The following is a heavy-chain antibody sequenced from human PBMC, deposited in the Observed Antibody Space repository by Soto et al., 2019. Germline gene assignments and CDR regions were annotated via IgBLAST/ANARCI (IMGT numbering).Heavy chain of an antibody. CDR2: IHSSGNA. CDR3: ARVGPYDSQSYIFRYDRYDP. D-gene: IGHD3-10*01. Sequence: GGSLRLSCVASGLTVSSNHINWVRQPPGKGLEWVSIIHSSGNAYHADSVKGRFTISRDSARNTVYLQMNGLRVDDTAVYYCARVGPYDSQSYIFRYDRYDPWGQGTQVTVSS. CDR1: GLTVSSNH. V-gene: IGHV3-66*01. J-gene: IGHJ5*02.